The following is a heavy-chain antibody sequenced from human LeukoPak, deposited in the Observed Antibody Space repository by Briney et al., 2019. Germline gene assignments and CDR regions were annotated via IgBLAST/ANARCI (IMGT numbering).Heavy chain of an antibody. D-gene: IGHD1-26*01. Sequence: GGSLRLSCAASGFIFSTYPMSWVHQAPGKGLEWVSAITGSGDSIYYADSVKGRFTISRDNSKNTLSLQMNSLRAEDTAVYYCAKENPVGGTNYFDYWGQGTLVTVSS. CDR1: GFIFSTYP. J-gene: IGHJ4*02. CDR2: ITGSGDSI. CDR3: AKENPVGGTNYFDY. V-gene: IGHV3-23*01.